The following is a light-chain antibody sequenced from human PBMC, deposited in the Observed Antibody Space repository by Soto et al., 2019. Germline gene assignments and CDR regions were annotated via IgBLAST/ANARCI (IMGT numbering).Light chain of an antibody. V-gene: IGKV1-5*01. Sequence: GDRVALTCRASESISNWLAWYQQKPGKAPKVLIYDASRLQSGVPERFSGSGSGTEFTLTISSLQADDSATYYCQQYKSYSYTFGQGTNLES. CDR3: QQYKSYSYT. CDR2: DAS. CDR1: ESISNW. J-gene: IGKJ2*01.